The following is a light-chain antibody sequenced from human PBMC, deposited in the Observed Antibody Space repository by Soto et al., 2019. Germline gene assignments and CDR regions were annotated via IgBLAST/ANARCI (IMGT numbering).Light chain of an antibody. V-gene: IGLV2-11*01. CDR2: DVN. CDR1: SSNFGGYKY. Sequence: QSALTQPRSVSGSPGQSVTISCTGASSNFGGYKYVSWFQQYPGKAPKLMIYDVNKRPSGVPDRFSGSKSGNTASLTISGLQAEDEADYYCCSYAGSYRNVFGSGTKVTVL. CDR3: CSYAGSYRNV. J-gene: IGLJ1*01.